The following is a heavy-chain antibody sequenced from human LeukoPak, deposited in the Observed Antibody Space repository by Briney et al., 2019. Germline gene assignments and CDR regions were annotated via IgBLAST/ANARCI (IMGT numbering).Heavy chain of an antibody. D-gene: IGHD3-3*01. CDR3: ARIYDFWSGYPYDY. Sequence: PSETLSLTCTVSGGSISSSSYYWGWIRQPPGKGLEWIGSIYYGGSTYYNPSLKSRVTISVDTSKNQFSLKLSSVTAADTAVYYCARIYDFWSGYPYDYWGQGTLVTVSS. CDR1: GGSISSSSYY. CDR2: IYYGGST. V-gene: IGHV4-39*01. J-gene: IGHJ4*02.